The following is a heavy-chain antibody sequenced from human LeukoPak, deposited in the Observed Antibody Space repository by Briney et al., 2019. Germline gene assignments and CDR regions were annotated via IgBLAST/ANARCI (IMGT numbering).Heavy chain of an antibody. Sequence: PGGSLRLSCAASGFTFSSYGMHWVRQAPGKGLEWVAFIRYDGSNKYYADSVKGRFTISRDNSKNTLYLQMNSLRAEDTAVYYCAKDVPQPYCSSTSCYRLNSTDAFDIWGQGTMVTVSS. CDR2: IRYDGSNK. D-gene: IGHD2-2*01. V-gene: IGHV3-30*02. J-gene: IGHJ3*02. CDR1: GFTFSSYG. CDR3: AKDVPQPYCSSTSCYRLNSTDAFDI.